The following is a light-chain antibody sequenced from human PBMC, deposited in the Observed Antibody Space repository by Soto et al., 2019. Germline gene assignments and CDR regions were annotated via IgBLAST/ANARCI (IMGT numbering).Light chain of an antibody. CDR1: QSVSSY. CDR2: DAS. V-gene: IGKV3-11*01. J-gene: IGKJ1*01. Sequence: ESTLSPGTLSLYPGDGAALSCRASQSVSSYLAWYQQKPGQAPRLLIYDASNRATGIPARFSGSGSGTDFTLTISSLEPEDFAVYYCQERSNWPSTFGQGTKVDIK. CDR3: QERSNWPST.